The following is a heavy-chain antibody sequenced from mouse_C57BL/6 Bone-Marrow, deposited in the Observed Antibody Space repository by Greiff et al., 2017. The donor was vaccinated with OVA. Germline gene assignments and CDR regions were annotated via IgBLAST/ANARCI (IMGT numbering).Heavy chain of an antibody. CDR1: GYTFTDYY. D-gene: IGHD2-4*01. V-gene: IGHV1-19*01. CDR3: ARGITTVPE. Sequence: EVQLQQSGPVLVKPGASVKMSCKASGYTFTDYYMNWVKQSHGKSLEWIGVINPYNGGTSYNQKFKGKATLTVDKSSSTAYMELNSLTSEDAAVYYCARGITTVPEWGTGTTVTVSS. CDR2: INPYNGGT. J-gene: IGHJ1*03.